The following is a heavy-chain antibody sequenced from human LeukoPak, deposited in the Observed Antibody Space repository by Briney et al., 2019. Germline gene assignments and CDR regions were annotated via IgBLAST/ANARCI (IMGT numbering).Heavy chain of an antibody. V-gene: IGHV3-21*06. J-gene: IGHJ6*04. CDR1: VFTFSTYN. CDR3: AELGITMIGGV. D-gene: IGHD3-10*02. CDR2: ITSSSRYT. Sequence: GGSLRLSCEASVFTFSTYNMNWVRQAPGKGLEWVSSITSSSRYTFYADSVKGRFTISRDDAKNSLYLQMNSLRAEDTAVYYCAELGITMIGGVWGKGTTVTISS.